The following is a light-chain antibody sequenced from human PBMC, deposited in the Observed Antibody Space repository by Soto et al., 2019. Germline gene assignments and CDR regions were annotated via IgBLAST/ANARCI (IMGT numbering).Light chain of an antibody. CDR1: QSVSSN. CDR2: GAS. CDR3: QQYNNWPRP. Sequence: EIVMTHSPATLSVSPGERATLSCSASQSVSSNLAWYQQKPGQAPRLLIYGASTRANGIPARFSGSESGTELTLTISSLQHEDFAVYYCQQYNNWPRPFGQGTKVEIK. V-gene: IGKV3-15*01. J-gene: IGKJ1*01.